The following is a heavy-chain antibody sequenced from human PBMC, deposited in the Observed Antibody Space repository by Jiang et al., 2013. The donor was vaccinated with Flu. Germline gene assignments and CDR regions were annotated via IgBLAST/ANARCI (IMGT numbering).Heavy chain of an antibody. D-gene: IGHD2-15*01. CDR2: INPNSGGT. Sequence: GAEVKKPGASVKVSCKASGYTFTGYYMHWVRQAPGQGLEWMGWINPNSGGTNYAQKFQGWVTMTRDTSISTAYMELSRLRSDDTAVYYCARVEAVATNWFDPWGQGTLVTVSS. CDR1: GYTFTGYY. J-gene: IGHJ5*02. CDR3: ARVEAVATNWFDP. V-gene: IGHV1-2*04.